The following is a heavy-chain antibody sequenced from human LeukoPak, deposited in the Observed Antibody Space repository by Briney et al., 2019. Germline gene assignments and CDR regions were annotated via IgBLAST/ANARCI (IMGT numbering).Heavy chain of an antibody. CDR3: ARDSPSDIVVVPAVGDAFDI. D-gene: IGHD2-2*01. J-gene: IGHJ3*02. V-gene: IGHV1-2*02. CDR1: GYTFTGYY. Sequence: ASEKVSCKASGYTFTGYYMHWVRQAPGQGLEWMGWINPNSGGTNYAQKFQGRVTMTRDTSISTAYMELSRLRSDDTAVYYCARDSPSDIVVVPAVGDAFDIWGQGTMVTVSS. CDR2: INPNSGGT.